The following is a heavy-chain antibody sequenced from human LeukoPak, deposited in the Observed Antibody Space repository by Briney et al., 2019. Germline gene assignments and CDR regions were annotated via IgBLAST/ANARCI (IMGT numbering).Heavy chain of an antibody. CDR2: ASGRDTST. D-gene: IGHD3-9*01. J-gene: IGHJ4*02. Sequence: PGASLRLSCAASGFTFSNYAMSWVRQAPGKGLEWVSAASGRDTSTYYTDSVKGRFTISRDNSKNTLYLQMSSLSAEDTAIYYCAKWGDYDVLTGYYDSDYWGQGTLVTVSS. CDR1: GFTFSNYA. CDR3: AKWGDYDVLTGYYDSDY. V-gene: IGHV3-23*01.